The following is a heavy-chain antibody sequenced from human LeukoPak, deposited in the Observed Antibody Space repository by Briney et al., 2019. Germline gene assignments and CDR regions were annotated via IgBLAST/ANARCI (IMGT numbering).Heavy chain of an antibody. D-gene: IGHD4-17*01. CDR2: IGYDGSNT. J-gene: IGHJ4*02. CDR3: AKRGTVTSNFEY. CDR1: GFTFSSCG. V-gene: IGHV3-30*02. Sequence: GGSLRLSCAASGFTFSSCGMHWVRQAPGKGLEWVAFIGYDGSNTFYADSVKGRFTISRDNSKNTLYLQMNSLRAEDTSVYYCAKRGTVTSNFEYWGQGTLVTVSS.